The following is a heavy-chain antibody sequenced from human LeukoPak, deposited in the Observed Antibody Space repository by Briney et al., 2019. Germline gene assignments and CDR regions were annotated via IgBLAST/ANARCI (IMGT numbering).Heavy chain of an antibody. D-gene: IGHD3-10*01. V-gene: IGHV3-15*01. CDR2: IKSKTDGGTT. CDR1: GFTFSNAW. CDR3: TTITMIREHEDY. Sequence: GGSLRLSCAASGFTFSNAWMSWVRQAPGKGLEWVGRIKSKTDGGTTDYAAPVKGRFTISRDDSRNTLSLQMNSLKTEDTAVYYCTTITMIREHEDYWGQGTLVTVSS. J-gene: IGHJ4*02.